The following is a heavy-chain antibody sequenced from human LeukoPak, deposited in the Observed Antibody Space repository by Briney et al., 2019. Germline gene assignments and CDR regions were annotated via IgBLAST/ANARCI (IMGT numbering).Heavy chain of an antibody. CDR3: ARGVGSSGWTEY. J-gene: IGHJ4*02. D-gene: IGHD6-19*01. CDR2: IYYTGST. CDR1: GGSISSYY. Sequence: SETLSLTCTVSGGSISSYYWSWIRQPPGKRLEWIGYIYYTGSTDYNPSLKSRVTISVDTSKNQLSLKLSSVTAADTAVYYCARGVGSSGWTEYWGQGTLVTVSS. V-gene: IGHV4-59*01.